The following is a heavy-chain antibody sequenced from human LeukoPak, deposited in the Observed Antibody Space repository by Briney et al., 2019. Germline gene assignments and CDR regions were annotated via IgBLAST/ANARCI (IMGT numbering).Heavy chain of an antibody. Sequence: SETLSLTCAVSGYSISSGYYWGWIRQPPGKGLEWIGSINHSGSTNYNPSLKSRVTISVDTSKNQFSLKLSSVTAADTAVYYCASQGYDSSGYYYYFDYWGQGTLVTVSS. V-gene: IGHV4-38-2*01. D-gene: IGHD3-22*01. CDR1: GYSISSGYY. CDR3: ASQGYDSSGYYYYFDY. J-gene: IGHJ4*02. CDR2: INHSGST.